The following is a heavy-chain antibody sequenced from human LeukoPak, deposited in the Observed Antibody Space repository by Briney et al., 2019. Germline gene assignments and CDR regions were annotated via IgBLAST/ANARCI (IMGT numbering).Heavy chain of an antibody. J-gene: IGHJ4*02. CDR1: GFTFSSYA. V-gene: IGHV3-23*01. CDR3: AKDGSGYAYLPKTQYYFDY. CDR2: ISGSGGST. D-gene: IGHD5-12*01. Sequence: GGSLRLSCAASGFTFSSYAMSWVPQAPGKGLEWVSAISGSGGSTYYADSVKGRFTISRDNSKNTLYLQMNSLRAEDTAVYYCAKDGSGYAYLPKTQYYFDYWGQGTLVTVSS.